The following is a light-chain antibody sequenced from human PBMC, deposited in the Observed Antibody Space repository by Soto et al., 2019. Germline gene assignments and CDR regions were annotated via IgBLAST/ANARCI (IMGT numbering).Light chain of an antibody. Sequence: EIVMTQSPATLSVSPGERATLSCRASQRISSNLAWYQQKPGQAPRLLIYGASTRATGVPARFSGSGSETDFTLTISNLQSEDCAVYYCQHYNNWPPYTFGHGTRLEIK. V-gene: IGKV3D-15*01. CDR2: GAS. J-gene: IGKJ5*01. CDR3: QHYNNWPPYT. CDR1: QRISSN.